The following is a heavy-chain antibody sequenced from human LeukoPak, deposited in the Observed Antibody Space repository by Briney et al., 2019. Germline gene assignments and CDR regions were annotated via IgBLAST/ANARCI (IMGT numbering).Heavy chain of an antibody. CDR3: AKSGVTTVTTDAFDI. J-gene: IGHJ3*02. CDR2: ISSSGGST. CDR1: GFTFSNYG. Sequence: GGSLRLSCAASGFTFSNYGMSWVRQAPGKGLEWVSAISSSGGSTYYADSVKGRFTISRDNSKNTLYLQMNSLRAEDTAVYYCAKSGVTTVTTDAFDIWGQGTMVTVSS. V-gene: IGHV3-23*01. D-gene: IGHD4-17*01.